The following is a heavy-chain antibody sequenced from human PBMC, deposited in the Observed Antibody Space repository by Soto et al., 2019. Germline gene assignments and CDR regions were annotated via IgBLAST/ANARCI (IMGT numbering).Heavy chain of an antibody. D-gene: IGHD2-15*01. V-gene: IGHV3-53*01. CDR1: GFTVSSNY. Sequence: PGGSLRLSCAASGFTVSSNYMSWVRQAPGKGLEWVSVIYSGGSTYYADSVKGRFTISRDNSKNTLYLQMNSLRAEDTAVYYCASEYGGNPAGIGYWGQGTLVTVS. CDR2: IYSGGST. J-gene: IGHJ4*02. CDR3: ASEYGGNPAGIGY.